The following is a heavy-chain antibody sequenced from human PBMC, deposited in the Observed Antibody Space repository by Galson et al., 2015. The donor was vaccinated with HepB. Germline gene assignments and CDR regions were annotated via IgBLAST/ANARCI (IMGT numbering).Heavy chain of an antibody. CDR3: ARERSCSSTSCYEPYYYYYYYMDV. D-gene: IGHD2-2*01. V-gene: IGHV1-3*01. J-gene: IGHJ6*03. Sequence: SVKVSCKASGYTFTSYAMHWVRQAPGQRLEWMGWINAGNGNTKYSQKFQGRVTITRDTSASTAYMELSSLRSEDTAVYYCARERSCSSTSCYEPYYYYYYYMDVWGKGTTVTVSS. CDR2: INAGNGNT. CDR1: GYTFTSYA.